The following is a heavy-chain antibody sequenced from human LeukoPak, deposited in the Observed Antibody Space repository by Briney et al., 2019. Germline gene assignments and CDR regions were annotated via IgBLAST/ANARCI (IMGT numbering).Heavy chain of an antibody. D-gene: IGHD4-23*01. CDR3: ARGRPHGNDY. V-gene: IGHV3-74*01. Sequence: GGSLRLSCAASGFTLSSYWMNWVRQAPGKGLVWVSRIASDGSSTTYADSVKGRFSISRDNAKNTLYLQMNSLRVEDTAVYYCARGRPHGNDYWGQGTLVTVSS. CDR1: GFTLSSYW. CDR2: IASDGSST. J-gene: IGHJ4*02.